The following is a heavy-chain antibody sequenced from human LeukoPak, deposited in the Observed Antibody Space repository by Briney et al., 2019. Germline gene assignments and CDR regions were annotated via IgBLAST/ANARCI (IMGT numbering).Heavy chain of an antibody. CDR2: ISTSSSYI. CDR3: ARGGEGGCPDY. CDR1: GFTFSSYS. D-gene: IGHD2-21*01. J-gene: IGHJ4*02. V-gene: IGHV3-21*01. Sequence: PGGSLTLSCLPSGFTFSSYSMKWVRQPPGKGLGWVSSISTSSSYIYYTGSVKGRLTLSRDTAKNSLYLQKNSLRAEDTAVYFSARGGEGGCPDYWGQGTLVTVSS.